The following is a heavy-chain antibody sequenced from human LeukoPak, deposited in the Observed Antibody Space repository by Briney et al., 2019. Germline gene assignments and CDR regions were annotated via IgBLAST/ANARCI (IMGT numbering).Heavy chain of an antibody. CDR1: GFTFSSYW. V-gene: IGHV3-74*01. J-gene: IGHJ1*01. Sequence: GGSLRLSCAASGFTFSSYWMHWGRQAPGKGLVWVSRIDSDGSTTSYADSVKGRFTISRDNAKNTLYLQMNSLRAEDTAVYYCASPGPLTTDPRDFQHWGQGTLVTVSS. CDR2: IDSDGSTT. CDR3: ASPGPLTTDPRDFQH. D-gene: IGHD1-1*01.